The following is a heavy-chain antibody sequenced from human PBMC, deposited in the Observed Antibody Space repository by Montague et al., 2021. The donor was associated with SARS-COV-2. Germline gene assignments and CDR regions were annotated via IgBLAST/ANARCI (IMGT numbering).Heavy chain of an antibody. V-gene: IGHV6-1*01. CDR2: TCYRSEWYF. Sequence: CAISGDSVSSNNAAWDWIRQSPSRGLEWLGRTCYRSEWYFDYAISLIGRITINPDTSKNQFSPQLDSVTLDDTAVYYCARYSYSGTYFGLNDAFDIWGQGTLVTVSS. CDR3: ARYSYSGTYFGLNDAFDI. J-gene: IGHJ3*02. D-gene: IGHD1-26*01. CDR1: GDSVSSNNAA.